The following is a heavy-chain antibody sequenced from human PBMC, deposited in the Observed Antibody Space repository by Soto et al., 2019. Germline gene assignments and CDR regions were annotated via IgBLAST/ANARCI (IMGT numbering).Heavy chain of an antibody. CDR2: IIPILGIA. J-gene: IGHJ3*02. V-gene: IGHV1-69*02. Sequence: SVKVSCKASGGTFSSYTISWVRQAPGQGLEWMGRIIPILGIANYAQKFQGRVTITADKSTSTAYMELSSLRSEDTAVYYCASLTGDCSSTSCYAGPDAFDIWGQGTMVTVSS. D-gene: IGHD2-2*01. CDR3: ASLTGDCSSTSCYAGPDAFDI. CDR1: GGTFSSYT.